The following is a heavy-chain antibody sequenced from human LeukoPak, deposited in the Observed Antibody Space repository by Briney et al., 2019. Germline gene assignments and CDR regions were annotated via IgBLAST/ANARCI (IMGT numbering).Heavy chain of an antibody. CDR3: ARGRDIVVVPATKNYYYGMDV. V-gene: IGHV4-59*01. CDR1: GGSISSYY. Sequence: ASETLSLTCTVSGGSISSYYWSWIRQPPGKGLGWVGYIYYSGGTNYNPSLKSRVTISVDTSKNQFSLKLSSVTAADTAVYYCARGRDIVVVPATKNYYYGMDVWGQGTTVTVSS. J-gene: IGHJ6*02. CDR2: IYYSGGT. D-gene: IGHD2-2*01.